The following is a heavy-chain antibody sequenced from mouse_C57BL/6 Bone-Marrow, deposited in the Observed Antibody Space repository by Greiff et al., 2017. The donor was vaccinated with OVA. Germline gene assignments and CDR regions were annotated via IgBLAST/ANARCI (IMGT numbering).Heavy chain of an antibody. V-gene: IGHV14-2*01. J-gene: IGHJ4*01. Sequence: EVQLQQSGAELVKPGASVKLSCTASGFNFKDYYMHWVKQRPEQGLEWIGRIDPEDGETKYAPKFQGKATITADTSSNTAYLQLSSLTSDDTAVYDCAGYYGNALGYYAMDYWGQGTSVTVSS. CDR2: IDPEDGET. D-gene: IGHD2-1*01. CDR3: AGYYGNALGYYAMDY. CDR1: GFNFKDYY.